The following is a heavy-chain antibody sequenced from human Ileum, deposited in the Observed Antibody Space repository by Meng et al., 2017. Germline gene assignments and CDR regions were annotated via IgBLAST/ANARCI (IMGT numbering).Heavy chain of an antibody. Sequence: QVQLGECGGRLDNPWGCLTLSGEVYGFTFKDHYMTRIRQAQGKGLEWVSYITSSGNAMYYADSVKGRFTVSRDNTKNSLYLQMNSLRAEDSVLYYCGRGHYGLDYWGQGTLVTVSS. CDR3: GRGHYGLDY. CDR1: GFTFKDHY. V-gene: IGHV3-11*01. J-gene: IGHJ4*02. CDR2: ITSSGNAM. D-gene: IGHD4-17*01.